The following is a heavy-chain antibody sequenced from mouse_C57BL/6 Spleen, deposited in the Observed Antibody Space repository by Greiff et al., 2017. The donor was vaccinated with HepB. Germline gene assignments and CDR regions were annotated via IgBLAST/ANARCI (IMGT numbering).Heavy chain of an antibody. J-gene: IGHJ3*01. CDR2: IHPNSGST. CDR3: ALYSYAFAY. Sequence: QVQLQQPGAELVKPGASVKLSCKASGYTFTSYWMHWVKQRPGQGLEWIGMIHPNSGSTNYNEKFKSKATLTVDKSSSTAYMHLSSLTSADSAVFYCALYSYAFAYWGQGTLVTVSA. D-gene: IGHD2-12*01. CDR1: GYTFTSYW. V-gene: IGHV1-64*01.